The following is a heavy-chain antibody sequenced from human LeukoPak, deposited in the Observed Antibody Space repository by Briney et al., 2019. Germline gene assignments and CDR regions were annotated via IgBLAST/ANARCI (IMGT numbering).Heavy chain of an antibody. CDR2: IYYSGST. CDR1: GGSISSYY. CDR3: ARATYSSGWDY. D-gene: IGHD6-19*01. V-gene: IGHV4-59*01. Sequence: PSETLSLTCTVAGGSISSYYWSWIRQPPGKGLEWIGYIYYSGSTNYNPSLKSRVTISVDTSKNQFSLKLSSVTAACTAVYYCARATYSSGWDYWGQGTLVTVSS. J-gene: IGHJ4*02.